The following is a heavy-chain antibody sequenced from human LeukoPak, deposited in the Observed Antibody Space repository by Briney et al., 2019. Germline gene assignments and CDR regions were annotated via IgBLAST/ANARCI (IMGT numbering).Heavy chain of an antibody. CDR3: ARYRRGLGYMDV. CDR2: ISWNGGST. D-gene: IGHD3-10*01. V-gene: IGHV3-20*04. J-gene: IGHJ6*03. Sequence: PGGSLRLSCAASKFTFDDYGMSWVRQAPGKGLEWVSGISWNGGSTGYADSVKGRFTISRDNAKNSLYLQMNSLRAEDTALYYCARYRRGLGYMDVWGKGTTVTVSS. CDR1: KFTFDDYG.